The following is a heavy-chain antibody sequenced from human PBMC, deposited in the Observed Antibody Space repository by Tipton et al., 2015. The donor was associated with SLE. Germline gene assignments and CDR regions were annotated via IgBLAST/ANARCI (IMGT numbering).Heavy chain of an antibody. CDR3: ARDEGMYYDSSGYYDY. Sequence: GSLRLSCAASGFTFSSYSMNWVRQAPGKGLEWVSSISSSSSFIYYGDSLKGRFTISRDNAKNSLYLQMNSLRAEDTAVYYCARDEGMYYDSSGYYDYWGQGTLVTVSS. J-gene: IGHJ4*02. V-gene: IGHV3-21*01. D-gene: IGHD3-22*01. CDR2: ISSSSSFI. CDR1: GFTFSSYS.